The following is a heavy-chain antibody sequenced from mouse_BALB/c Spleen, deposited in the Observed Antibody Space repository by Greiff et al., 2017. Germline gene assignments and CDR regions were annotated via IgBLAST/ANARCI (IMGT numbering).Heavy chain of an antibody. V-gene: IGHV1S135*01. CDR3: ARGGGKGEFYAMDY. CDR2: IDPYNGGT. Sequence: VQLKESGPELGKPGASVKISCKASGYSFTGYNMYWVKQSHRKSLEWIGYIDPYNGGTSYNQKSKGKATLTVDKSSSTAYMHLNSLTSEDSAIYYCARGGGKGEFYAMDYWGQGTSVTVSS. J-gene: IGHJ4*01. D-gene: IGHD1-1*02. CDR1: GYSFTGYN.